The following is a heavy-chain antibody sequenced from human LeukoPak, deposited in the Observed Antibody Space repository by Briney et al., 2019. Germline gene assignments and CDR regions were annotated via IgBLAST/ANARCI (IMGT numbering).Heavy chain of an antibody. V-gene: IGHV4-39*07. CDR3: AREVWAAESKGGSWYMDV. D-gene: IGHD3-16*01. Sequence: SETLSLTCTVSGGSISSSSYYWGWIRQPPGKGPEWIGCISYSGSTYYNLSLTSRATVSVDKSNSQFSLRLSSVTDTDTAVYYCAREVWAAESKGGSWYMDVWGKGTTVTVSS. CDR2: ISYSGST. J-gene: IGHJ6*03. CDR1: GGSISSSSYY.